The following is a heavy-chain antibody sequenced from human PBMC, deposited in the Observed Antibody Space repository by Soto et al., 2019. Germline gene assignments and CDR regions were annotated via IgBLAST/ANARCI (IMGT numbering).Heavy chain of an antibody. CDR2: MQPSSGRT. V-gene: IGHV1-8*01. CDR3: ARGVTAGVDY. D-gene: IGHD1-26*01. J-gene: IGHJ4*02. CDR1: GYSFTSLD. Sequence: QVQLVQSGAEVREPGASVKVSCKASGYSFTSLDINWVRQTTGQGLEWMGWMQPSSGRTGYAQKFQGRGTMTRDTSINTAYMELSSLTYDDTAFYYCARGVTAGVDYWGQGTLVTVSS.